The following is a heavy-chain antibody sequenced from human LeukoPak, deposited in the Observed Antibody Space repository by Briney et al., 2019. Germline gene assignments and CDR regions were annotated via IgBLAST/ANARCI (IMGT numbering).Heavy chain of an antibody. D-gene: IGHD3-22*01. CDR2: IYYSGAT. Sequence: PSETLSLTCTVSGGSIKNYYWSWIRQPPGKGLEWLGYIYYSGATNYNPSLKSRGTMSLDTSKNQFSLKVNSLTAADTAVYFCARWPMTNLAFDVWGQGTMVTVSS. CDR3: ARWPMTNLAFDV. J-gene: IGHJ3*01. V-gene: IGHV4-59*01. CDR1: GGSIKNYY.